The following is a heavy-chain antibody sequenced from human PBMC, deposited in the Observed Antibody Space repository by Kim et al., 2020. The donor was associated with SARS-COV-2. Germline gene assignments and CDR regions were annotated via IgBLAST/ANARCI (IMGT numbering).Heavy chain of an antibody. CDR3: ARGRITVGVGGFDC. Sequence: NPTHKSRVTMSVDTSKNQFSLKLGSVTAADTAVYYCARGRITVGVGGFDCWGQGTLVTVSS. J-gene: IGHJ4*02. V-gene: IGHV4-4*07. D-gene: IGHD3-10*01.